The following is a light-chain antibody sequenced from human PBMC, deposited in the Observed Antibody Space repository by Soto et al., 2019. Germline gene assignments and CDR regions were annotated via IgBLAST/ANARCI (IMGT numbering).Light chain of an antibody. CDR1: QDISNY. CDR2: DAS. CDR3: QQYDNLP. V-gene: IGKV1-33*01. Sequence: DIQMTQSPSSLSASVGDRVTITCQASQDISNYLNWYQQKPGKAPKLLIYDASNLETGVPSRFSGSGYGKDFTFTISSLQPEDIATYYCQQYDNLPFGGGTKVEIK. J-gene: IGKJ4*01.